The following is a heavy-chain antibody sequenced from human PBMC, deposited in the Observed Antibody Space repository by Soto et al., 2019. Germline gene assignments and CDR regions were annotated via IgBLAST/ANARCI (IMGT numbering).Heavy chain of an antibody. J-gene: IGHJ6*02. D-gene: IGHD3-10*01. Sequence: GGSLRLSCAASGFTFSSYGMHWVRQAPGKGLECVAVISYDGSNKYYADSVKGRFTISRDNSKNTLYLQMNSLRAEDTAVYYCARSDPAYAYGLNVWGQGTTVTVSS. CDR3: ARSDPAYAYGLNV. CDR1: GFTFSSYG. CDR2: ISYDGSNK. V-gene: IGHV3-30*03.